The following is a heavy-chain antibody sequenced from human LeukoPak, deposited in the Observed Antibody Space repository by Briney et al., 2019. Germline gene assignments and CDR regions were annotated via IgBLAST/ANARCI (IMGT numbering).Heavy chain of an antibody. CDR3: ARHEAVAGSNFDC. Sequence: SETLSLTCTVSGGSINGYYWSWIRQPPGKGLEWIGYIYFSGSTHYNPSLKSRVTISIDTSKNQFSLKLSSVTAADTAVYYCARHEAVAGSNFDCWGQGTLVTVSS. CDR1: GGSINGYY. D-gene: IGHD6-19*01. J-gene: IGHJ4*02. V-gene: IGHV4-59*08. CDR2: IYFSGST.